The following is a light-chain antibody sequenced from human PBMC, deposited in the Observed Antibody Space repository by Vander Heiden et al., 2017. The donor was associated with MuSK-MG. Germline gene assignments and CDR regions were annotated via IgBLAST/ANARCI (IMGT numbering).Light chain of an antibody. J-gene: IGLJ2*01. CDR2: DVR. CDR1: SIYVGGYNY. V-gene: IGLV2-14*03. CDR3: SSETSSSTR. Sequence: QSALTQPASVSGSPGQSITISCTGTSIYVGGYNYVPCYQQHPGKAPKLMLYDVRNRPSGVAKRFSGSKAGNTASLTISGLQAEDEADYYCSSETSSSTRFGGGTKLTVL.